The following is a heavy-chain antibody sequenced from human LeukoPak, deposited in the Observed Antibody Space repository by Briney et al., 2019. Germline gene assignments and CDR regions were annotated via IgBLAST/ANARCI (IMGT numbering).Heavy chain of an antibody. Sequence: GAAVKVSCKASGYTFTSYGISWVRPAPGQGLEWMGWISAYNGNTNYAQKFQGRVTITTDTSTSTAYMELRRLRSNDTAVYYCARDSRYDEGYWGQGTLVTVSS. D-gene: IGHD5-12*01. CDR1: GYTFTSYG. V-gene: IGHV1-18*01. CDR3: ARDSRYDEGY. CDR2: ISAYNGNT. J-gene: IGHJ4*02.